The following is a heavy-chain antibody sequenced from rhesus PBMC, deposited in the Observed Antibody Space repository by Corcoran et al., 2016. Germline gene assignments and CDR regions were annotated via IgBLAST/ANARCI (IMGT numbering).Heavy chain of an antibody. D-gene: IGHD6-25*01. Sequence: EVQLVESGGGLAKPGGSLRLSCAASGFTFSDYYMDWVRQAPGKGLEWVSRISNGGGSTWYADSVKGRFTISRGNAKNTLYFQMNSLRAEDTAVYYCALLGGGGSWDDAFDFWGQGLRVTVSS. CDR3: ALLGGGGSWDDAFDF. CDR2: ISNGGGST. CDR1: GFTFSDYY. V-gene: IGHV3-178*01. J-gene: IGHJ3*01.